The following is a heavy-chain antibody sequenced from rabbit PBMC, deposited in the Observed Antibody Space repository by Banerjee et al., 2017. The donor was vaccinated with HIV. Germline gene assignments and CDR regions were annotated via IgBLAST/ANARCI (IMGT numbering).Heavy chain of an antibody. CDR2: IYTGRSGNS. Sequence: QSLEESGGDLVKPGASLTLTCTASGLSFSSSYWICWVRQAPGKGLEWIACIYTGRSGNSYYASWAKGRFTISKTSSTTVTLQMTSLTAADTATYFCARDPNYDDIFYYDLWGPGTLVTVS. D-gene: IGHD1-1*01. CDR1: GLSFSSSYW. V-gene: IGHV1S40*01. CDR3: ARDPNYDDIFYYDL. J-gene: IGHJ4*01.